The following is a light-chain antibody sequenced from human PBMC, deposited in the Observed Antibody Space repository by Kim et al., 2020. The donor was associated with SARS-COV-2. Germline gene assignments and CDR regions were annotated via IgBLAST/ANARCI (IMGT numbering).Light chain of an antibody. CDR3: QQYHTYPYS. CDR1: QHISNY. Sequence: DIQMTQSPSSLSVSVGDRVTITCRASQHISNYLAWFQQKPGKAPKSLIYDSSSLQSGVPSKFSGTGYGTDFTLTISSLQPEDFATYYCQQYHTYPYSFGQGTKLEI. CDR2: DSS. J-gene: IGKJ2*03. V-gene: IGKV1-16*02.